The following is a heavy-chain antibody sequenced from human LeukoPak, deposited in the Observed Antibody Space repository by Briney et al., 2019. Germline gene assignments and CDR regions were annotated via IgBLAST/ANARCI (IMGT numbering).Heavy chain of an antibody. V-gene: IGHV3-49*03. CDR2: IRSRVNDATP. J-gene: IGHJ4*02. D-gene: IGHD3-9*01. CDR1: GITFGDCG. Sequence: GRSLRLSCTVSGITFGDCGMSWFRHAPGKGLEWVGFIRSRVNDATPQYAASVQGTFTISRDDSKSIAYLQMNSLKTEDTAVYYCTTDRDDILTGYLDYWGQGTLVTVSS. CDR3: TTDRDDILTGYLDY.